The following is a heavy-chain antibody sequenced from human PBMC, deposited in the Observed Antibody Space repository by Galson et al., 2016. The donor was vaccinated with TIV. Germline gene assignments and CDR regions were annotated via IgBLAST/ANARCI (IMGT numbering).Heavy chain of an antibody. CDR2: MSGTGFST. J-gene: IGHJ4*02. Sequence: SLRLSCAASGFNFDISPMIWIRQAPGKGLEWVSAMSGTGFSTYYADSVKGRFTIARDLSNSTLFLQMNSLRAEDTAIYYCAKIGGRTGLGFRYFDYWGQGTLVTVSS. D-gene: IGHD3-16*01. V-gene: IGHV3-23*01. CDR1: GFNFDISP. CDR3: AKIGGRTGLGFRYFDY.